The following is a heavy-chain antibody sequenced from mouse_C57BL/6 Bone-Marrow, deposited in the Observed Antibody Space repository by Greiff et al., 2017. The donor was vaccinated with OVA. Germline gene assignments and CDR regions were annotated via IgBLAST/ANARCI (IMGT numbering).Heavy chain of an antibody. Sequence: DVQLQESGTVLARPGASVKMSCKTSGYTFTSYWMHWVKQRPGQGLEWIGAIYPGNSDTSYNQKFKGKAKLTAVTSASTAYMELSSLTNEDSAVYYCTPIYYDYDGFAYWGQGTLVTVSA. D-gene: IGHD2-4*01. V-gene: IGHV1-5*01. J-gene: IGHJ3*01. CDR3: TPIYYDYDGFAY. CDR1: GYTFTSYW. CDR2: IYPGNSDT.